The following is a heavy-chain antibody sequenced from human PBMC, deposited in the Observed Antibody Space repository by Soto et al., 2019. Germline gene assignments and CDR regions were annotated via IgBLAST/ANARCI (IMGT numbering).Heavy chain of an antibody. Sequence: AVKVCCKASGGTFYTYTFGWVRQAPGQGLEWMGSITPIYPTTNYAERFQGRLTITADGSTHTAYMDLTSLTSEDTAVYYCARIPRYSFPYSDDLDDWGQGTLVTVS. V-gene: IGHV1-69*13. CDR3: ARIPRYSFPYSDDLDD. J-gene: IGHJ4*02. D-gene: IGHD5-18*01. CDR2: ITPIYPTT. CDR1: GGTFYTYT.